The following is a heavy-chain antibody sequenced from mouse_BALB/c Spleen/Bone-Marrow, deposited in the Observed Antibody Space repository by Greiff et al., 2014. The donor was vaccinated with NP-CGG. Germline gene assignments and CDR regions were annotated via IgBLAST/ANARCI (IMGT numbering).Heavy chain of an antibody. J-gene: IGHJ2*01. CDR1: GFTFSSYG. CDR3: ARDYYGSSDY. Sequence: EVQVVESGGGLVQPGGSLKLSCAAPGFTFSSYGMSWVRQTPDKRLELVATINSNGGSTYYPDSVKGRFTISRDNAKNTLYLQMSSLKSEDTAMYYCARDYYGSSDYWGQGTTLTVSS. V-gene: IGHV5-6-3*01. D-gene: IGHD1-1*01. CDR2: INSNGGST.